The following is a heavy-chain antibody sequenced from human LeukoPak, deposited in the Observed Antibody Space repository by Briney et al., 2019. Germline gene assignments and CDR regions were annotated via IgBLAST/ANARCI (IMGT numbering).Heavy chain of an antibody. D-gene: IGHD3-10*01. CDR2: MNPNSGNT. J-gene: IGHJ4*02. V-gene: IGHV1-8*01. Sequence: ASVKVSCRASGYTFTSYDINWVRQATGQGLEWMGWMNPNSGNTGYAQKFQGRVTMTRNTSISTAYMELRSLRSDDTAVYYCARDYHGSGSLTTFDSWGQGTLVTVSS. CDR1: GYTFTSYD. CDR3: ARDYHGSGSLTTFDS.